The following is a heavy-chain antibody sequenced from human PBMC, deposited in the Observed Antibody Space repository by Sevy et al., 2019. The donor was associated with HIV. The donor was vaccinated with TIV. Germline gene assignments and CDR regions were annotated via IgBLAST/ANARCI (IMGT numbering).Heavy chain of an antibody. Sequence: SETLSLTCTVSGDSISSNYWSWIRQPPGKGLEWIGYIYYGGMTNYNPSLKSRVTILEDTSKNQFSLRLSSVTAADTAVYYCARPEPSLYYGIDFWGQGTTVTVSS. J-gene: IGHJ6*02. CDR2: IYYGGMT. V-gene: IGHV4-59*01. CDR3: ARPEPSLYYGIDF. CDR1: GDSISSNY.